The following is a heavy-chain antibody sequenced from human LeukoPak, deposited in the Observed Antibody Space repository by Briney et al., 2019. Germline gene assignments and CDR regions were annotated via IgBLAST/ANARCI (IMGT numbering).Heavy chain of an antibody. V-gene: IGHV3-23*01. J-gene: IGHJ4*02. CDR3: AHGAMYQLDY. CDR1: GFPFSSHS. Sequence: PGGTLRLSCAASGFPFSSHSMSWVRQAPGKGLEWVSGIIGGGGSTYYADSVKGRFTISGDNSRNTLFLQMNSLRAEDTAVYYCAHGAMYQLDYWGQGTLVTVSS. D-gene: IGHD2-2*01. CDR2: IIGGGGST.